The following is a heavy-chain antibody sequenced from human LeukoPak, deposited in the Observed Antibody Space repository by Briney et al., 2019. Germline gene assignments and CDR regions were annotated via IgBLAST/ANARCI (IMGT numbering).Heavy chain of an antibody. D-gene: IGHD3-16*01. CDR3: AIFDFLFGEIDNWFDP. J-gene: IGHJ5*02. Sequence: GELLQICCKGSGYIITIFWICWGLHKPRESLEWWGIIFPGDYVTYYNPSLQSQVTISADKSISTAYLQWSSLKASDTAMYYCAIFDFLFGEIDNWFDPWGQGTQVTVSS. V-gene: IGHV5-51*01. CDR1: GYIITIFW. CDR2: IFPGDYVT.